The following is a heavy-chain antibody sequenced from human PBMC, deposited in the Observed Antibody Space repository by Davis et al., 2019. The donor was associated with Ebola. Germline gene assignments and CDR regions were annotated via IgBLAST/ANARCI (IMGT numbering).Heavy chain of an antibody. CDR2: IIPVFRTA. CDR3: AISGADILTGYYNDY. CDR1: GDTLTSYA. V-gene: IGHV1-69*13. J-gene: IGHJ4*02. D-gene: IGHD3-9*01. Sequence: SVKVSCKAVGDTLTSYAMTWVRQAPGQGLEWMGGIIPVFRTASYAQKFQGRVTITADESTRTAYMELDGLRSEDTAVYYCAISGADILTGYYNDYWGQGTLVTVSS.